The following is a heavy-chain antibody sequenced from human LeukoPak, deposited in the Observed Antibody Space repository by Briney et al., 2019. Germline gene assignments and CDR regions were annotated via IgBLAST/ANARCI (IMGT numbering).Heavy chain of an antibody. D-gene: IGHD1-26*01. CDR2: IIPIFGTA. CDR1: GGTFSSYA. Sequence: SVKVSCRASGGTFSSYAISWVRQAPGQGLEWMGRIIPIFGTANYAQKFQGRVTITTDESTSTACMELSSLRSEDTAVYYCARGGPVGAYFDYWGQGTLVAVSS. J-gene: IGHJ4*02. V-gene: IGHV1-69*05. CDR3: ARGGPVGAYFDY.